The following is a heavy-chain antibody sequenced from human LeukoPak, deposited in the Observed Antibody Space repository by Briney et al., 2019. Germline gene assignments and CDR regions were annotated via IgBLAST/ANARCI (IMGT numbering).Heavy chain of an antibody. V-gene: IGHV3-7*01. CDR2: IKKDGSEK. J-gene: IGHJ4*02. CDR1: GFTFSSYW. CDR3: TRDRYYYGSGSLDY. Sequence: PGGSLRLSCAASGFTFSSYWMSWVRQAPGKGLEWVANIKKDGSEKYYVDSVKGRFTISRDNAKNSLYLQMNSLRAEDTAVYYCTRDRYYYGSGSLDYWGQGTLVTVSS. D-gene: IGHD3-10*01.